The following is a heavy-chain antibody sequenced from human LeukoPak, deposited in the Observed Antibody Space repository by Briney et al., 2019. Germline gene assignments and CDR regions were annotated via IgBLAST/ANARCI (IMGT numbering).Heavy chain of an antibody. J-gene: IGHJ4*02. CDR2: VSDSGANT. CDR1: GFTFSNRA. D-gene: IGHD1-26*01. Sequence: PGGSLRLSCVASGFTFSNRAMSWVRLAPGKGLEWVSTVSDSGANTYYADSVKGRFTITRDNSKNTLYLQMNSLRVEDTVVYYCAKVREQSYYFDYWGQGTLVTVSS. CDR3: AKVREQSYYFDY. V-gene: IGHV3-23*01.